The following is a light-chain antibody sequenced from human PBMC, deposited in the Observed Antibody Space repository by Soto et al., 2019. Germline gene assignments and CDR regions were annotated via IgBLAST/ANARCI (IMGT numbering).Light chain of an antibody. V-gene: IGKV3D-15*01. J-gene: IGKJ4*01. CDR1: QSVDSN. CDR2: GAS. CDR3: QQYDSWPLT. Sequence: EIVMTQSPGTLSVSTGEGPTLSCRASQSVDSNLAWYQQKPGQAPRLLIYGASTRAPGIPDRFRGSGSGTEFTLTISSLQSEDFAVYYCQQYDSWPLTFGGGTKVEIK.